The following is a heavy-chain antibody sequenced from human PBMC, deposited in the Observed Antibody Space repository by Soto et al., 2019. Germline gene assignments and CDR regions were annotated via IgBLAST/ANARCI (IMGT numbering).Heavy chain of an antibody. J-gene: IGHJ4*02. CDR3: ARLVGDSSGYYPGLADY. CDR2: IYYSGST. CDR1: GGSISSGGYY. Sequence: SETLSLTCTVSGGSISSGGYYWSWIRQHPGKGLEWIGYIYYSGSTYYNPSLKSRVTISVDTSKNQFSLKLSSVTAADTAVYYCARLVGDSSGYYPGLADYWGQGTLVTVSS. V-gene: IGHV4-31*03. D-gene: IGHD3-22*01.